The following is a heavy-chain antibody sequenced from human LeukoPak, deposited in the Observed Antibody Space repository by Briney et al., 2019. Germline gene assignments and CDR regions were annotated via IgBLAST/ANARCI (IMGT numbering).Heavy chain of an antibody. D-gene: IGHD1-26*01. Sequence: GGSLRLSCAASGFTFSSYSMNWVRQAPGKGLEWVSSISSISSYTYYADSVKGRFTVSRDNAKNSLYLQMDSLRAEDTAVYYCARDPSGTYYPRVSGALDIWGQGTMVTVSS. CDR2: ISSISSYT. J-gene: IGHJ3*02. CDR3: ARDPSGTYYPRVSGALDI. V-gene: IGHV3-21*01. CDR1: GFTFSSYS.